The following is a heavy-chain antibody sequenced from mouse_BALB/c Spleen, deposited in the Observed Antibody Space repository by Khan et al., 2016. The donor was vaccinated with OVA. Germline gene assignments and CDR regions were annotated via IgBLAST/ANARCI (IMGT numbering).Heavy chain of an antibody. V-gene: IGHV1-4*01. J-gene: IGHJ3*01. CDR2: MTPSNGYT. CDR1: GYTFTSYT. D-gene: IGHD2-10*01. Sequence: QVQLQQSGAELARPGASVKMSCKASGYTFTSYTMHWVKQRPGQGLEWIGYMTPSNGYTNYNQKFRDKATLTADKSSSTAYMQLSSLTFEYSAVYYCARVGPYHANYGAWFAYWGQGTLVTVSA. CDR3: ARVGPYHANYGAWFAY.